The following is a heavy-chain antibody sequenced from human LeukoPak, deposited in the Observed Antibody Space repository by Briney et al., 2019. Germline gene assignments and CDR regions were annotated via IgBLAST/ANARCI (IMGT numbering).Heavy chain of an antibody. CDR2: ISGSGINT. CDR3: ATAYCSSTSCPT. CDR1: GFTFSNYA. Sequence: GGSLRLSCTASGFTFSNYAMSWVRQAPGKGLEWVSTISGSGINTYYPDSVKGRFSISRDNSKNTLYLLMNNLRAEDTAIFYCATAYCSSTSCPTWGQGTLVTVSS. D-gene: IGHD2-2*01. V-gene: IGHV3-23*01. J-gene: IGHJ5*02.